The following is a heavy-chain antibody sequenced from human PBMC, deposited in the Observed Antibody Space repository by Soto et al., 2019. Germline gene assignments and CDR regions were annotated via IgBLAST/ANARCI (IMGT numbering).Heavy chain of an antibody. CDR3: AGTSYDLFAFDI. J-gene: IGHJ3*02. D-gene: IGHD3-3*01. V-gene: IGHV4-59*08. CDR1: GGSISSYY. Sequence: SETLSLTCTVSGGSISSYYWSWIRQPPGKGLEWIGYIYYSGSTNYNPSLKSRVTISVDTSKNQFSLKLSSVTAADTAVYYCAGTSYDLFAFDIWGQGTMVTVSS. CDR2: IYYSGST.